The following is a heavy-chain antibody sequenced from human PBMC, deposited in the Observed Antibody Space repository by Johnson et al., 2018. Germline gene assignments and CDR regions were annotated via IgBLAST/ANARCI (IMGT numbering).Heavy chain of an antibody. J-gene: IGHJ6*02. D-gene: IGHD4-23*01. CDR2: MNPNSGNT. Sequence: QVQLVQSGAEVKKPGASVKVSCKASGYTFTSYDINWVRQATGQGLEWMGWMNPNSGNTGYAQKFQGRVTMTRNPSIRTAYMELSSLRSEETAVYYCARGRRVVSGMDVWGQGTTVTVSS. V-gene: IGHV1-8*01. CDR3: ARGRRVVSGMDV. CDR1: GYTFTSYD.